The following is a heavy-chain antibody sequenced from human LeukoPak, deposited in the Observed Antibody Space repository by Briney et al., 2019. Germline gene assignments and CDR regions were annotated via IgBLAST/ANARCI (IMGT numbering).Heavy chain of an antibody. J-gene: IGHJ4*02. CDR2: IRYDGSDK. V-gene: IGHV3-30*02. CDR1: GFTFSSYG. D-gene: IGHD6-13*01. CDR3: AKWEGKGIAAAGTYETEKFDY. Sequence: GGSLRLSCAASGFTFSSYGMHWVRQAPGKGLEWVAFIRYDGSDKYYADSVKGRFTISRDNSKNTLYLQMNSLRAEDTAVYYCAKWEGKGIAAAGTYETEKFDYWGQGTLVTVSS.